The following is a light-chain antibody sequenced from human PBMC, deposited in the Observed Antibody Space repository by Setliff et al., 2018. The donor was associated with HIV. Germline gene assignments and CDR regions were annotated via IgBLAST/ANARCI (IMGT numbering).Light chain of an antibody. V-gene: IGLV2-14*01. CDR2: EVR. CDR3: SSYAITNTLP. J-gene: IGLJ1*01. Sequence: QSVLTQPASVSGSPGQSITISCTGTSSDVGGYSYVSWYQQHPGKAPKLIIYEVRNRPSGVSNRFSGSKSGNTASLTISGLQAEDVADYYCSSYAITNTLPFGTGTKVTV. CDR1: SSDVGGYSY.